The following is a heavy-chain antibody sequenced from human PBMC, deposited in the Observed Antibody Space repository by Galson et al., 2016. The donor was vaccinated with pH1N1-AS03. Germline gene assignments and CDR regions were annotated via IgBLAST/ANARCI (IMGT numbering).Heavy chain of an antibody. J-gene: IGHJ3*02. CDR1: GDSVSSNIDA. CDR2: TYWRSKWYN. D-gene: IGHD1-1*01. CDR3: ARGRYSAFDI. Sequence: CAISGDSVSSNIDAWNWIRQSPSGGLEWLGRTYWRSKWYNDYAVSVKSRITINPDTSKNQFSLQLNAVTPEDTVVYYCARGRYSAFDIWGQGTMVTVPS. V-gene: IGHV6-1*01.